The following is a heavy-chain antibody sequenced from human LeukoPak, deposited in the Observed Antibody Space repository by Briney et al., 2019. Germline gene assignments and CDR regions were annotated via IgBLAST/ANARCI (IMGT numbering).Heavy chain of an antibody. CDR2: IHYSGST. CDR3: ARLRGNYFPDY. CDR1: GGAMSGYY. D-gene: IGHD4-11*01. J-gene: IGHJ4*02. Sequence: SETLSLTCTVSGGAMSGYYWTWIRQSPGRRLEWLAYIHYSGSTNYNPSLKSRVTISVDTSKNQFSLRLNSVTAADTAVYYCARLRGNYFPDYWGQGTLVTVSS. V-gene: IGHV4-59*01.